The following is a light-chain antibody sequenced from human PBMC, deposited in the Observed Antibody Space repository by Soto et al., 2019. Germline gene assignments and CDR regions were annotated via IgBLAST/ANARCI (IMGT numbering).Light chain of an antibody. CDR1: QSLSSN. Sequence: EIVMTQSPATLSVSPGERATLSCRASQSLSSNLAWYQQKPGQAPRLLIYDTSTRATGIPARFSVSGSGTEFTLTISSLQSEDFAVYDGLEDKKWPLTFGGGTKVEIK. V-gene: IGKV3-15*01. CDR3: LEDKKWPLT. CDR2: DTS. J-gene: IGKJ4*01.